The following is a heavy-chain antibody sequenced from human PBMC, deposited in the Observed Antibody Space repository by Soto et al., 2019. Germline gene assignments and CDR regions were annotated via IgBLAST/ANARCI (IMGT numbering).Heavy chain of an antibody. CDR3: ARAPWASDWFDP. J-gene: IGHJ5*02. CDR2: ISAYNGNT. Sequence: ASVKVSCKASGYTFTSSGIGWVRQAPGQGLEWMGWISAYNGNTNYAQKLQGRVTMTTDTSTSTAYMELRSLRSDDTAVYYCARAPWASDWFDPWGQGTLVTVSS. D-gene: IGHD1-26*01. CDR1: GYTFTSSG. V-gene: IGHV1-18*01.